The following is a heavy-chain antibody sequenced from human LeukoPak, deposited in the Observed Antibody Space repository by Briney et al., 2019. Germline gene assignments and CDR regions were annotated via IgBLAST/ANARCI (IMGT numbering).Heavy chain of an antibody. CDR2: ISGSGGGT. V-gene: IGHV3-23*01. Sequence: GGSLRLSCAVSGITLSNYGMSWVRQAPGKGLKWVAGISGSGGGTNYADSVKGRFTISRDNPKNTLYLQMNGLRAEDTAVYFCAKRGVVIRVILVGFHKEAYYFDSWGQGALVTVSS. CDR3: AKRGVVIRVILVGFHKEAYYFDS. D-gene: IGHD3-22*01. CDR1: GITLSNYG. J-gene: IGHJ4*02.